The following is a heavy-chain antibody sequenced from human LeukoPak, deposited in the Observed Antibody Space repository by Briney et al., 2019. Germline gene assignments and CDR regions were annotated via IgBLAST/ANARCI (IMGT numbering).Heavy chain of an antibody. V-gene: IGHV4-59*11. J-gene: IGHJ4*02. CDR3: TRVEVHGQSDY. D-gene: IGHD1-1*01. CDR2: IYYTGST. CDR1: GGSISSHY. Sequence: VEPSETLSLTCTVSGGSISSHYWSWIRQPPGKGLDWIGYIYYTGSTRYNPSLNSRVTISVDTSKNQFSLELRSVTAADTAVYYCTRVEVHGQSDYWGQGTLVTVSS.